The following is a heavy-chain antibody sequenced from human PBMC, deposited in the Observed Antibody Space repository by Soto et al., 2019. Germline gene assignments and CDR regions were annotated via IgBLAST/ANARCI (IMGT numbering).Heavy chain of an antibody. CDR3: AREVVLMVYAPTGWFDP. CDR1: GGSISRGDYY. CDR2: IYYSGST. Sequence: PSETLSLTCTVSGGSISRGDYYWSWIRQPPGKGLEWIGYIYYSGSTYYNPSLKSRVTISVDTSKNQFSLKLSSVTAADTAVYYCAREVVLMVYAPTGWFDPWGQGTLVTVSS. D-gene: IGHD2-8*01. J-gene: IGHJ5*02. V-gene: IGHV4-30-4*01.